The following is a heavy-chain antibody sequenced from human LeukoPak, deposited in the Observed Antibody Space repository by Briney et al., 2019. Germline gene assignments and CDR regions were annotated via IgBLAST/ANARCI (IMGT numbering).Heavy chain of an antibody. CDR3: ARSEYDSSGYTFDY. CDR2: ISSSSSYI. V-gene: IGHV3-21*01. CDR1: GFTFSSCA. Sequence: PGGSLRLSCAASGFTFSSCAMNWVRQAPGKGLEWVSSISSSSSYIYYADSVKGRFTISRDNAKNSLYLQMNSLRAEDTAVYYCARSEYDSSGYTFDYWGQGTLVTVSS. J-gene: IGHJ4*02. D-gene: IGHD3-22*01.